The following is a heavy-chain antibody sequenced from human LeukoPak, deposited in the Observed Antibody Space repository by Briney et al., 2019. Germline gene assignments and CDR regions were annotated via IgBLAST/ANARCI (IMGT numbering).Heavy chain of an antibody. J-gene: IGHJ5*01. CDR2: IKTKTEGGTT. V-gene: IGHV3-15*01. D-gene: IGHD2-15*01. CDR3: TTDSFLVVRGVVKWFDS. Sequence: GGSLRLSCAASGFTFSAAWMSWVRQAPGKGLEWVARIKTKTEGGTTEYITPVKGRFTISRDDSKDTLFLQMNSLKTEDTAVYYCTTDSFLVVRGVVKWFDSWGQGTLVTVSS. CDR1: GFTFSAAW.